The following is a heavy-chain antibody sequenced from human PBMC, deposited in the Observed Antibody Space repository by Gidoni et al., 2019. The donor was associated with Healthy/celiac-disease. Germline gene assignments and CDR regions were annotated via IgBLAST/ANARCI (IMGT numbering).Heavy chain of an antibody. CDR3: AKVPCPLRFLEWPPNTEGYYYGMDV. D-gene: IGHD3-3*01. V-gene: IGHV3-30*18. Sequence: VSKAPGKGLEWVAVISYDGSNKYYADSVKGRFTISRDNSKNTLYLQMSSLRAEDAAVYYCAKVPCPLRFLEWPPNTEGYYYGMDVWGQGTTVTVSS. J-gene: IGHJ6*02. CDR2: ISYDGSNK.